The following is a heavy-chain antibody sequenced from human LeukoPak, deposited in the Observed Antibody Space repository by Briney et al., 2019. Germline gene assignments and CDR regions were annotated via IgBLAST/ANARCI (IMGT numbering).Heavy chain of an antibody. CDR1: GFTFSSYA. J-gene: IGHJ4*02. CDR2: ISYDGSNK. D-gene: IGHD3-3*01. CDR3: ARDGALRVFGVDTPHYFDY. V-gene: IGHV3-30-3*01. Sequence: GGSLRLSCAASGFTFSSYAMHWVRQAPGKGLEWVAVISYDGSNKYYADSVKGRFTISRDNSKNTLYLQMNSLRAEDTAVYYCARDGALRVFGVDTPHYFDYWGQGTLVTVSS.